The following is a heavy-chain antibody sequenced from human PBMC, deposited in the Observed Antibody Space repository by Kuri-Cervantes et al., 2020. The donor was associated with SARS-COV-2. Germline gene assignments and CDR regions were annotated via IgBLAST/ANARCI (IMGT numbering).Heavy chain of an antibody. V-gene: IGHV4-34*01. D-gene: IGHD3-3*01. CDR3: ARANYDFWSGSREGWFDP. J-gene: IGHJ5*02. CDR2: INHSGST. Sequence: SCAVYGGSFSGYYWSWIRQPPGKGLEWIGEINHSGSTNYNPSLKSRVTISVDTSKNQFSLKLSSVTAADTAVYYCARANYDFWSGSREGWFDPWGQGTLVTVSS. CDR1: GGSFSGYY.